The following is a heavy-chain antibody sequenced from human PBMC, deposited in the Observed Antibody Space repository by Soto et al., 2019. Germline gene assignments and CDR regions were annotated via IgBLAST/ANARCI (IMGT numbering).Heavy chain of an antibody. CDR1: GGSISSGGYS. Sequence: QLQLQESGSGLVKPSQTLSLTCAVSGGSISSGGYSWSWIRQPPGKGLEWIGYIYHSGSTYYNPSVKSRVTISVDRSKNQFSLKLSSVTAADTAVYCCARNYGHYVADYWSQGTLVTVSS. V-gene: IGHV4-30-2*01. D-gene: IGHD4-17*01. CDR2: IYHSGST. J-gene: IGHJ4*02. CDR3: ARNYGHYVADY.